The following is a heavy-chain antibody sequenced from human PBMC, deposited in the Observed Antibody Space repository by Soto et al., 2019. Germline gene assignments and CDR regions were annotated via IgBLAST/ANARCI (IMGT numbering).Heavy chain of an antibody. CDR2: IYYSGST. J-gene: IGHJ5*02. D-gene: IGHD3-3*01. CDR1: GGSISSYY. CDR3: ARGRFLEWLIPKSWIDP. Sequence: SETLSLTCTVSGGSISSYYWSWIRQPPGKGLEWIGYIYYSGSTNYNPSLKSRVTISVDTSKNQFSLKLSSVTAADTAVYYCARGRFLEWLIPKSWIDPWGQATLVSVSS. V-gene: IGHV4-59*01.